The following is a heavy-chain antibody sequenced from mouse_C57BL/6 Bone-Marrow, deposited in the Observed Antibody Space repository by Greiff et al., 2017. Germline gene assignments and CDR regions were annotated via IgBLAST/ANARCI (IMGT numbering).Heavy chain of an antibody. J-gene: IGHJ3*01. V-gene: IGHV14-4*01. CDR2: IDPENGDT. CDR1: GFNIKDDY. Sequence: VQLKQSGAELVRPGASVKLSCTASGFNIKDDYMHWVKQRPEQGLEWIGWIDPENGDTEYASKFQGKATITADTSSNTAYLQLSSLTSEDTAVYYCTTYGLSAYWGQGTLVTVSA. D-gene: IGHD1-1*02. CDR3: TTYGLSAY.